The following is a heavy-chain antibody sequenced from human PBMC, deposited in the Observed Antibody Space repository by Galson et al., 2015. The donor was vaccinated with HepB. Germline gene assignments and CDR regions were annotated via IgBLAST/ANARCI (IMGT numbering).Heavy chain of an antibody. CDR1: GFTFSNYA. CDR3: ASLETRGMTTMPFDY. V-gene: IGHV3-30-3*02. CDR2: ISYDGINK. D-gene: IGHD5-24*01. Sequence: SLRLSCAASGFTFSNYAFHWVRQAPGKGLEWVALISYDGINKYYADSLKGRFTISRDKSKNTLFLQMNNMRCEDTALYYCASLETRGMTTMPFDYWGQGTLVTVSS. J-gene: IGHJ4*02.